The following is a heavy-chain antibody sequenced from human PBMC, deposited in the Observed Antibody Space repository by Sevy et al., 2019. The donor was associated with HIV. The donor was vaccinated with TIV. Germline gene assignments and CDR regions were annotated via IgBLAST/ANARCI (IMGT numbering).Heavy chain of an antibody. D-gene: IGHD3-10*01. Sequence: ASVKVSCKASGYTFTGYYMHWVRQAPGQGLEWMGRINPNSGGTNYAQKFQGRVTMTRDTSISTAYMELSRLRSDDTAVYYCARVKYYGSGSYYKSTNYCDYGMDVWGQGTTVTVSS. CDR2: INPNSGGT. J-gene: IGHJ6*02. CDR3: ARVKYYGSGSYYKSTNYCDYGMDV. CDR1: GYTFTGYY. V-gene: IGHV1-2*06.